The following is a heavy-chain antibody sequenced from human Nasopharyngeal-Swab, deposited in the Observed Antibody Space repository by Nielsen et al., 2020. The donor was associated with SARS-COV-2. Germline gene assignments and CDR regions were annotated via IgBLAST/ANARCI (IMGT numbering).Heavy chain of an antibody. J-gene: IGHJ4*02. CDR2: INHSGST. CDR3: ARGSPYCSRKACYDHFDY. CDR1: GASFSVYD. V-gene: IGHV4-34*01. D-gene: IGHD2-2*01. Sequence: GSLRLSCAVYGASFSVYDWSWIRQSPGKGLEWIGEINHSGSTKHNPSLKSRVTLSLDTSKNQFSLKLSSVTAADTAVYYCARGSPYCSRKACYDHFDYWGQGGLVTVSS.